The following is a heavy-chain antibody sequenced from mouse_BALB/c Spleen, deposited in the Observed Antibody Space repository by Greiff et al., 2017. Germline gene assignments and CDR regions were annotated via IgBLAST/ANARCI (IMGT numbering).Heavy chain of an antibody. J-gene: IGHJ3*01. Sequence: EVKVIESGPSLVKPSQTLSLTCSVTGDSITSGYWNWIRKFPGNKLEYMGYISYSGSTYYNPSLKSRISITRDTSKNQYYLQLNSVTTEDTATYYCARGRYDGAWFAYWGQGTLVTVSA. CDR2: ISYSGST. V-gene: IGHV3-8*02. CDR3: ARGRYDGAWFAY. CDR1: GDSITSGY. D-gene: IGHD2-14*01.